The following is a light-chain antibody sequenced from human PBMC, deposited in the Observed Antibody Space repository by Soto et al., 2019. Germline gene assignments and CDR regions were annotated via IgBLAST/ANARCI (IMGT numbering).Light chain of an antibody. CDR1: QTIDRW. Sequence: DIQMTQSPSTLSASVGDRVTIAFRASQTIDRWLAWYQQRPGKPPNLLIYKASTLASGVPSRFSGSGSGTEFTLTINSLQPDDFATYYCQHSHIYSGTFGQGTKVDIK. CDR3: QHSHIYSGT. J-gene: IGKJ1*01. V-gene: IGKV1-5*03. CDR2: KAS.